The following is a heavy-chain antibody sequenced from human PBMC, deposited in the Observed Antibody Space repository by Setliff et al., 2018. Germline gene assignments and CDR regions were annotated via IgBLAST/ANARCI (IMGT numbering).Heavy chain of an antibody. CDR1: GYSISSGYY. D-gene: IGHD1-26*01. V-gene: IGHV4-38-2*02. J-gene: IGHJ4*02. Sequence: PSETLSLTCTVSGYSISSGYYWGWIRQPPGKGLEWLGSLFQTGTTYYNPSLESRVTMSVDTSKNQLSLNLTSVTAADTALYFCARDNPILGATDYWGQGALVTVSS. CDR2: LFQTGTT. CDR3: ARDNPILGATDY.